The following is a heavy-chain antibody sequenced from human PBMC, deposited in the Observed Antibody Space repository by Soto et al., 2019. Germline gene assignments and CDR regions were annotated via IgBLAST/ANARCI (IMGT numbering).Heavy chain of an antibody. CDR3: GRGCYYDSSGRRNYHYYGMDV. CDR2: ISPYDDYT. V-gene: IGHV1-18*01. CDR1: GYTFSSYG. D-gene: IGHD3-22*01. Sequence: QVHLVQSGGEVKKPGASVKVFCKTSGYTFSSYGVNWVRQAPGRGLEWMGWISPYDDYTHYAQKFQGRVSMTKDTSTKTAYMELRSLRSDDTAVYYCGRGCYYDSSGRRNYHYYGMDVWGQGTTVIVSS. J-gene: IGHJ6*01.